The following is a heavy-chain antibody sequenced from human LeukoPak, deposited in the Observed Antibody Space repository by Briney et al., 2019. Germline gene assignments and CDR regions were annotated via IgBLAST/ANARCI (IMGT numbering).Heavy chain of an antibody. V-gene: IGHV3-21*04. CDR1: GFTFSSYS. Sequence: GGSLRLSCAASGFTFSSYSMNWVRQAPGKGLEWVSSISSSSSYIYYADSVKGRFTISRDNAKNSLYLQMNRLRVEDAAVYYCARAPVTSCRGAFCYPFDYWGQGTLVTVSS. D-gene: IGHD2-15*01. CDR3: ARAPVTSCRGAFCYPFDY. CDR2: ISSSSSYI. J-gene: IGHJ4*02.